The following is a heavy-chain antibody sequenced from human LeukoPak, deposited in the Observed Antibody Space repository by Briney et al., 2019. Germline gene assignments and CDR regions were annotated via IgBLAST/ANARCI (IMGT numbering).Heavy chain of an antibody. J-gene: IGHJ4*02. V-gene: IGHV3-74*01. CDR1: GFTFSSNW. Sequence: GGSLRLSCAASGFTFSSNWMHWVRQAPGKGLVWVSRINSDGSSTSYADSVKGRFTISRDNAKNTLYLQMNSLRAGDTGVYYCARGREGPSDYWGQGTLVTVSS. CDR3: ARGREGPSDY. D-gene: IGHD1-26*01. CDR2: INSDGSST.